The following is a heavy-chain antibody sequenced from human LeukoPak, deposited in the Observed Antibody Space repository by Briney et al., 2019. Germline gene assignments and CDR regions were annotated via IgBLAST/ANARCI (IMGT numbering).Heavy chain of an antibody. J-gene: IGHJ4*02. CDR2: IYPGDSDT. V-gene: IGHV5-51*01. CDR1: GYSFTSYW. D-gene: IGHD3-22*01. Sequence: GESLKISCKGSGYSFTSYWIGWVRQMPGKCLEWMGIIYPGDSDTRYSPSFQGQVTISADKSISTAYLQWSSLKASDTAMYYCARTPDYYDSSGYPDYWGQGTLVTVSS. CDR3: ARTPDYYDSSGYPDY.